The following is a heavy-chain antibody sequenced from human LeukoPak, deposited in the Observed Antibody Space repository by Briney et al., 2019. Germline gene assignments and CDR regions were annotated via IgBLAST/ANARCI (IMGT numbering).Heavy chain of an antibody. Sequence: GGSLRLSCAASGFSISSSAMNWVRQAPGRGLEWVSSTNNVASHIYYAGSVRGRFTISRDNAKNSVYLQMNSLRAEDTAVYYCAKVKVGQQLVPNYFDYWGQGTLVTVSS. V-gene: IGHV3-21*04. D-gene: IGHD6-13*01. CDR2: TNNVASHI. J-gene: IGHJ4*02. CDR3: AKVKVGQQLVPNYFDY. CDR1: GFSISSSA.